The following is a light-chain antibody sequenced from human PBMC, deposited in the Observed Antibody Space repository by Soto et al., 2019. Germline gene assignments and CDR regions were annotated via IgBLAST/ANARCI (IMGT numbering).Light chain of an antibody. CDR2: INN. CDR1: NSNLGFNT. CDR3: SAWDDSLTGPV. V-gene: IGLV1-44*01. Sequence: QSVLTQPPSASGTPWQGCTISCSGTNSNLGFNTVNWYQHLPGTAPKLLIYINNQRPSGVFDGFSCSQFGTSASLAISGLQSEDEADYYCSAWDDSLTGPVFGGGTQLTVL. J-gene: IGLJ2*01.